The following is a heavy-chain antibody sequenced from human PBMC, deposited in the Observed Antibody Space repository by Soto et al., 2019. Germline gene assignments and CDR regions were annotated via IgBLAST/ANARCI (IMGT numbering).Heavy chain of an antibody. J-gene: IGHJ5*01. CDR2: IYYNGGT. Sequence: SETLSLTCSVSGDSVSSGFYYWTWIRQSPVKGLEWIGNIYYNGGTDYNPSLKSRVTISRDKSKNQLSLKLTSVTAADTALYYCGKVLLVATGHTDSDSWGPGTLVTFSS. CDR3: GKVLLVATGHTDSDS. CDR1: GDSVSSGFYY. V-gene: IGHV4-61*01. D-gene: IGHD2-15*01.